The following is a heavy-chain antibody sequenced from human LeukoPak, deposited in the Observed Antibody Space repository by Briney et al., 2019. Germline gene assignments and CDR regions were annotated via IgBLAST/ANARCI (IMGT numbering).Heavy chain of an antibody. Sequence: SETLSLTCTVSGGSISSYYWSWIRQPPGKGLEWIGNIYYSGSTNYNPSLKSRVTISVDTSKNQFSLKLSSVTAADTAVYYCARVRYSSSWSLFDYWGQGTLVTVSS. CDR3: ARVRYSSSWSLFDY. J-gene: IGHJ4*02. D-gene: IGHD6-13*01. CDR1: GGSISSYY. V-gene: IGHV4-59*01. CDR2: IYYSGST.